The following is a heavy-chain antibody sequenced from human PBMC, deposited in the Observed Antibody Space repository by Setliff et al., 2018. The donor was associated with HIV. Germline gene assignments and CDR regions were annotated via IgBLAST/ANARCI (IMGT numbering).Heavy chain of an antibody. Sequence: SETLSLTCAVYGGSFSGYYWSWIRQPPGKGLEWIGEINHSGSTNYNPSLKSRVTISVDTSKNQFSLKLYSVTAADTAVYYCARRGIWFGLNELSGRHWFDPWGQGTLVTAPQ. V-gene: IGHV4-34*01. CDR3: ARRGIWFGLNELSGRHWFDP. CDR2: INHSGST. CDR1: GGSFSGYY. D-gene: IGHD3-10*01. J-gene: IGHJ5*02.